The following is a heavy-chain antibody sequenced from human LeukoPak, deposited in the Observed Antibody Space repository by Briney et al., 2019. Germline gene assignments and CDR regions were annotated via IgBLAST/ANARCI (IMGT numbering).Heavy chain of an antibody. J-gene: IGHJ4*02. CDR2: IKEDGSEK. CDR3: ARTTYCDY. Sequence: GGSLRLSCAASGFTFSNYRMSWVRQAPGRGLEWVANIKEDGSEKYYVDSVKGRFTISRDNAKNSLYLQMNSLRVEDTAVYYCARTTYCDYWGQGTLVTVSS. CDR1: GFTFSNYR. V-gene: IGHV3-7*05. D-gene: IGHD1-7*01.